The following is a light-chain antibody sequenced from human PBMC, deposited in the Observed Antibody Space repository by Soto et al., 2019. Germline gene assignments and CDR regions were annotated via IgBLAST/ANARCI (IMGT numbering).Light chain of an antibody. CDR2: HAS. J-gene: IGKJ5*01. Sequence: IQMTQSPSSLSASVGDRVTITCRASQSLSTYYNWYQQKPGKAPQLLIFHASSLQSGVPTRFSGSGYGTDFTLTISSLQPEDFATYDCQQSYSTPITFGQGTRLEIK. V-gene: IGKV1-39*01. CDR1: QSLSTY. CDR3: QQSYSTPIT.